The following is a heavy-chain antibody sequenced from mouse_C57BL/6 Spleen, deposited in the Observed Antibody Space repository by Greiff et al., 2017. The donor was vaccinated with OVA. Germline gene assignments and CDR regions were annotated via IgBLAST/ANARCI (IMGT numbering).Heavy chain of an antibody. CDR2: IYPGDGDT. D-gene: IGHD2-5*01. CDR1: GYAFSSYW. Sequence: VQLQQSGAELVKPGASVKISCKASGYAFSSYWMNWVKQRPGKGLEWIGQIYPGDGDTNYNGKFKGKATLTADKSSSTAYMQLSSLTSEDSAVYFCARLAYYSNYVWYFDVWGTGTTVTVSS. CDR3: ARLAYYSNYVWYFDV. J-gene: IGHJ1*03. V-gene: IGHV1-80*01.